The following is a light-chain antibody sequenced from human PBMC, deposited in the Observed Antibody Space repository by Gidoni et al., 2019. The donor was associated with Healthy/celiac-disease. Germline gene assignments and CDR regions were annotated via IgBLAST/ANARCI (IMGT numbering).Light chain of an antibody. CDR1: QSISSY. Sequence: DIQTTPSPSSLSASVGDRVTITCRASQSISSYLNWYQQKPGKAPKLLIYAASSLQSGVPSRFSGSGSGTDFTLTISSLQPEDFATYYCQQSYSTPPTFGGGTKVEIK. CDR2: AAS. V-gene: IGKV1-39*01. J-gene: IGKJ4*01. CDR3: QQSYSTPPT.